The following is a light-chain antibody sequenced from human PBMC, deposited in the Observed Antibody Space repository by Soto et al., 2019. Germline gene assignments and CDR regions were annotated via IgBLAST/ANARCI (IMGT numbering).Light chain of an antibody. J-gene: IGLJ3*02. CDR1: NIGTRN. V-gene: IGLV3-9*01. Sequence: SYELTQPLSVSVPLGQTASSTCGGNNIGTRNVHWYQQKPGQAPVLVVYRDSNRPSGIPERFSGSNSGNTATLTISRAQAGDEADYYCHVWDSSTAVFGGGTKLTVL. CDR2: RDS. CDR3: HVWDSSTAV.